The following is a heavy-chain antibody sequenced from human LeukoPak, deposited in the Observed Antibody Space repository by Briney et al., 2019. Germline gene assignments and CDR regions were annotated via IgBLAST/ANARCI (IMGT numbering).Heavy chain of an antibody. CDR3: ARGLFLSGYLDAFDI. J-gene: IGHJ3*02. V-gene: IGHV3-30*02. Sequence: GGSLRLSCGASGFSFSFYGMHWVRQAPGKGLEWVAFLRYDGTDEDYGDSVKGRFSVSGDNSRNTLYLQMNSQKVEDTALYYCARGLFLSGYLDAFDIWGQGTVVTVSS. D-gene: IGHD3-22*01. CDR2: LRYDGTDE. CDR1: GFSFSFYG.